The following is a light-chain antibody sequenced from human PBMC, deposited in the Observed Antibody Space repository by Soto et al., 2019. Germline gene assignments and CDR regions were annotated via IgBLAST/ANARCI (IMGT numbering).Light chain of an antibody. CDR1: QSFTTSQ. CDR3: QGCARCSRS. J-gene: IGKJ1*01. V-gene: IGKV3-20*01. CDR2: GAS. Sequence: EIVLTQSPGTLSLSPGERATLFCRASQSFTTSQLAWYQQRPGQAPRVLIFGASRRATGIPDRFSVSGSGTQLSLSVSGLAPEDSAVYYTQGCARCSRSFGQWTTVEI.